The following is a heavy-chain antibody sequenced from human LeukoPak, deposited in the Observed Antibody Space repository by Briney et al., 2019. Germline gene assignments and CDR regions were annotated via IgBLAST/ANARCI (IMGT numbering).Heavy chain of an antibody. CDR3: TRGPTQQWLYYGMDV. CDR2: IRSKTYGGTT. CDR1: GFTFGDHA. D-gene: IGHD5-18*01. V-gene: IGHV3-49*04. J-gene: IGHJ6*02. Sequence: GGSLRLSCTASGFTFGDHAMSWVRQAPGKGLEWVGFIRSKTYGGTTEYAASVKGRFTISRDDSKSIAYLQMNSLKTEDTAVYYCTRGPTQQWLYYGMDVWGQGITVTVSS.